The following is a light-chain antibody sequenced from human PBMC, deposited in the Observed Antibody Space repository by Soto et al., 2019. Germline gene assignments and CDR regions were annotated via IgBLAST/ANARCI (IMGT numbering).Light chain of an antibody. CDR3: QQYSSSPS. CDR2: GAS. Sequence: EIVMTQSPTTLSVSPGERATPSCRASQSVSTNLAWYQQKPGQVPSLLIYGASTRASGIPARFSGSGSGTEFTLTIGSLQSEDFAVYYCQQYSSSPSFGQGTRLEIK. CDR1: QSVSTN. V-gene: IGKV3-15*01. J-gene: IGKJ5*01.